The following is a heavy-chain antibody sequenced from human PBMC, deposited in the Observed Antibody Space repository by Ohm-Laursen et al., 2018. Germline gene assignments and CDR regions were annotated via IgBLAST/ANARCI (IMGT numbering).Heavy chain of an antibody. J-gene: IGHJ6*02. CDR1: GFTFDDYA. V-gene: IGHV3-9*01. CDR3: AKDSSGGYYGMHV. Sequence: RSLRLSCSASGFTFDDYAMHWVQHAPGKGLEWVSGISRNSGSIGYADSVKGRFTISRDNAKNSLYLQVNSLRAEDTALYYCAKDSSGGYYGMHVWGQGTTVTVSS. D-gene: IGHD3-10*01. CDR2: ISRNSGSI.